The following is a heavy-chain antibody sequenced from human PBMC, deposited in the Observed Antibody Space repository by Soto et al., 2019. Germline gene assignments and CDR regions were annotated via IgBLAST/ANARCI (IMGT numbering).Heavy chain of an antibody. D-gene: IGHD3-22*01. Sequence: QVQLVQSGAEVKKPGSSMKVSCKASGGTFNSYDINWVRQAPGQGLAWMGGIIPIVETPKYAQKFQGRVTITADESTNTVYMELSSLRSEDTAMYYCARLSRPNYYDTSGFFKENWFDPWGQGTLVTVSS. V-gene: IGHV1-69*01. CDR2: IIPIVETP. J-gene: IGHJ5*02. CDR3: ARLSRPNYYDTSGFFKENWFDP. CDR1: GGTFNSYD.